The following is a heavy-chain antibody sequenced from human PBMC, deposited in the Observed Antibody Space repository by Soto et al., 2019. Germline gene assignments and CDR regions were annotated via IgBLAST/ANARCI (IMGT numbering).Heavy chain of an antibody. D-gene: IGHD3-10*01. CDR2: IYWDDDK. V-gene: IGHV2-5*02. CDR1: GFSLSTSGVG. J-gene: IGHJ4*02. CDR3: AHQPLYGSGSYSNY. Sequence: QITLKESGPTLVKPTQTLTLTCTFSGFSLSTSGVGVGWIRQPPGKALEWLALIYWDDDKRYSPSLKSRLTITKDTSKNQVVLTMTNMDPVDTATYYCAHQPLYGSGSYSNYWGQGTLVTVSS.